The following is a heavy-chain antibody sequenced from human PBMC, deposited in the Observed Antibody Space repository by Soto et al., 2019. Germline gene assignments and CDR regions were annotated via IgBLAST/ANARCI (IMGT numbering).Heavy chain of an antibody. Sequence: PGGSLRLSCAASGFAFTKYGMHWVRQAPGKALEWVALISHDGSNRFYPDSVKGRFTISRDNAKNSLFLQMNSLRAEDTAIYYCVRALDFWSGYLSDWGQGTLVTVSS. J-gene: IGHJ4*02. D-gene: IGHD3-3*01. CDR2: ISHDGSNR. CDR1: GFAFTKYG. V-gene: IGHV3-30*03. CDR3: VRALDFWSGYLSD.